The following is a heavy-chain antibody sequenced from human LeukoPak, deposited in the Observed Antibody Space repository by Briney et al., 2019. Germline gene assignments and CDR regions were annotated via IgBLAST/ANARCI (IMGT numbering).Heavy chain of an antibody. D-gene: IGHD2-15*01. V-gene: IGHV3-53*01. CDR3: AKDPHPVVADTRFDY. CDR1: GFTVSTNY. CDR2: IYSDGRT. J-gene: IGHJ4*02. Sequence: PGGSLRLSCAASGFTVSTNYMSWVRQAPGMGLEWVSFIYSDGRTYYADSVKGRFTISRDNSKNTLYLQMNSLRAEDTAVYYCAKDPHPVVADTRFDYWGQGTLVTVSS.